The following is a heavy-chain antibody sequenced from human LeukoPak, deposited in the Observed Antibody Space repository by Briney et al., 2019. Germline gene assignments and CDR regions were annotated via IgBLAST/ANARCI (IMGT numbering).Heavy chain of an antibody. CDR3: ARDLFDY. Sequence: GGSLRLSCAVSGFTISNYWMSWVRQAPGKGLEWVATIKQDGSAEFYVDSVKGRFTISRDSAKNSLYLQMNSLRDDDTAVYYCARDLFDYWGQGTLVTVSS. CDR1: GFTISNYW. J-gene: IGHJ4*02. CDR2: IKQDGSAE. V-gene: IGHV3-7*01.